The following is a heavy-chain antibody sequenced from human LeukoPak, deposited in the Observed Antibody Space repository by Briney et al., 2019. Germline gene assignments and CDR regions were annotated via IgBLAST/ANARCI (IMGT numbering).Heavy chain of an antibody. Sequence: PGGSLRLSCAASGFTLSTYTMNWVRQAPGKGLEWVANIKPDGSEKRYVDSVKGRFTISRDNAKNSLYLQMNSLRAEDTAVYYCARVVGTDEGADYWGQGTLVTVSS. J-gene: IGHJ4*02. CDR3: ARVVGTDEGADY. V-gene: IGHV3-7*04. CDR2: IKPDGSEK. CDR1: GFTLSTYT. D-gene: IGHD1-7*01.